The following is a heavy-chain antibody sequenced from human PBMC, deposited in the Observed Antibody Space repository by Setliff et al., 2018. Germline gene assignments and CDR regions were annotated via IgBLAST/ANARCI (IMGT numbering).Heavy chain of an antibody. V-gene: IGHV1-69*05. CDR1: GATFSSHG. D-gene: IGHD5-18*01. CDR3: AREGVDTRSSTDYRYYMDV. Sequence: ASVKVSCKASGATFSSHGISWVRQAPGQGLEWMGGTIPMFGTTEYAQKFQGRLTIITDESTNTAFMQLSSLRTEDTAVYYCAREGVDTRSSTDYRYYMDVWGKGTTVTVSS. CDR2: TIPMFGTT. J-gene: IGHJ6*03.